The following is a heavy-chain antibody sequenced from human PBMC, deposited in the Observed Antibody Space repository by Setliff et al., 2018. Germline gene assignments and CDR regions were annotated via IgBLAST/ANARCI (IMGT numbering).Heavy chain of an antibody. Sequence: GESLKISCKTSGYNFATYWIGWVRQLPGKGLEWMGLIFPDDSDARYTPSFQGRVTMSVDKSINIAYLQWSSLRASDTAVYYCVRAPVPRTTRGWFDPWGQGTLVTSPQ. CDR2: IFPDDSDA. D-gene: IGHD1-1*01. J-gene: IGHJ5*02. CDR1: GYNFATYW. V-gene: IGHV5-51*01. CDR3: VRAPVPRTTRGWFDP.